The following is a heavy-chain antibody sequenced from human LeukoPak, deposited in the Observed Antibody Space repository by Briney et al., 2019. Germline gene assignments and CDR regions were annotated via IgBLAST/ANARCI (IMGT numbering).Heavy chain of an antibody. Sequence: ASVKVSCKASGYTFTGYYMHWVRQAPGQGLEWMGWINPNSGGTNYAQKFQGRVTMTRDTSISTAYMELSRLRSDDTAVYYCAREGDIVVVVAAARHAFDIWGQGTMVTVSS. V-gene: IGHV1-2*02. CDR3: AREGDIVVVVAAARHAFDI. D-gene: IGHD2-15*01. CDR2: INPNSGGT. CDR1: GYTFTGYY. J-gene: IGHJ3*02.